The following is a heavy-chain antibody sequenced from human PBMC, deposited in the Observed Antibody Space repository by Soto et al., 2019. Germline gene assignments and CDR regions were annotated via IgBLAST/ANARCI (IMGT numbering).Heavy chain of an antibody. D-gene: IGHD3-22*01. J-gene: IGHJ5*02. V-gene: IGHV1-69*13. CDR3: ARGLPYYYDSSGYYYRWFGP. Sequence: SGKGSCKASGDTFSDYSISWVRQAPGQGPEWMGGIIPIFGSANYAQKFRDRVTITADESTSTAYMELSSLRSEGTAIYYYARGLPYYYDSSGYYYRWFGPWGQGTLVTVSS. CDR1: GDTFSDYS. CDR2: IIPIFGSA.